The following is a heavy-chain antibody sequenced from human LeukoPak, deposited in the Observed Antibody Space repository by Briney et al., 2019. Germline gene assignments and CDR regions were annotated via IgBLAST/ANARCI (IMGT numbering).Heavy chain of an antibody. CDR2: ISSSGAI. CDR1: GFAFSNYN. J-gene: IGHJ4*02. D-gene: IGHD2-21*01. CDR3: ARDRVMGY. V-gene: IGHV3-48*01. Sequence: TGGSLRLSCAASGFAFSNYNMNWVRQAPGKGLEWVPYISSSGAIYYADSVKGRFTISRDIAKNSLFLQMNTLKAEDTAVYYCARDRVMGYWGQGTLVSVSS.